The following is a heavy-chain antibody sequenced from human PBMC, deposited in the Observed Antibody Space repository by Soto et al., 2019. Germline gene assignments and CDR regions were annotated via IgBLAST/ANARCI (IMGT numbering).Heavy chain of an antibody. V-gene: IGHV4-39*01. CDR1: GGSISSSSYY. D-gene: IGHD3-22*01. CDR3: ARNSIPMIVVVSSLWFDP. CDR2: IYYSGST. Sequence: SETLSLTCTVSGGSISSSSYYWGWIRQPPGKGLEWIGSIYYSGSTYYNPSLKSRVTISVDTSKNQFSLKLSSVTAADTAVYYCARNSIPMIVVVSSLWFDPWGQGTLVTVSS. J-gene: IGHJ5*02.